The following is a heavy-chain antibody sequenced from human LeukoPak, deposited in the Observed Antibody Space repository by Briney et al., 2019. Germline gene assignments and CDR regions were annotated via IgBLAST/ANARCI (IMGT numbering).Heavy chain of an antibody. V-gene: IGHV4-39*01. CDR3: ARRSQTAAGRGIDY. Sequence: SETLSLTCTVPGGSISTSRHYWGWIRQPPGEGLEWIGNMSNSGSTYYNPSLKSRVTISGDTSKNQFSLKLSSMTAADTAVFYCARRSQTAAGRGIDYWGQGTLVTVSS. CDR2: MSNSGST. J-gene: IGHJ4*02. CDR1: GGSISTSRHY. D-gene: IGHD6-13*01.